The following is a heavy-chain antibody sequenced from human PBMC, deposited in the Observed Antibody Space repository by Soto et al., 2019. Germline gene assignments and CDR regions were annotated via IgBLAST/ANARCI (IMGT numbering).Heavy chain of an antibody. CDR3: ARSRGLYCSGGSCNFDY. CDR2: IYPGDSDT. J-gene: IGHJ4*02. V-gene: IGHV5-51*01. Sequence: HGESLKISCKGSGYSFTSYWIGWVRQMPGKGLEWMGIIYPGDSDTRYSPSFQGQVTISADKSISTAYLQWSSLKASDTAMYYCARSRGLYCSGGSCNFDYWGQGTLVTVSS. D-gene: IGHD2-15*01. CDR1: GYSFTSYW.